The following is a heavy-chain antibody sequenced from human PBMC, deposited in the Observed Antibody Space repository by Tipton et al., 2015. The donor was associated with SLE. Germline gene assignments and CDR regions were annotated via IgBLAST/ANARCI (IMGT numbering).Heavy chain of an antibody. CDR3: ARGYSSSWYPYYFDY. CDR1: GGSISSSSYY. D-gene: IGHD6-13*01. CDR2: IYYSGST. J-gene: IGHJ4*02. Sequence: TLSLTCTVSGGSISSSSYYWGWIRQPPGKGLEWIGSIYYSGSTYYNPSLKRRVTISVDTSKNQFSLKLSSVTAADTAVYYCARGYSSSWYPYYFDYWGQGTLVTVSS. V-gene: IGHV4-39*07.